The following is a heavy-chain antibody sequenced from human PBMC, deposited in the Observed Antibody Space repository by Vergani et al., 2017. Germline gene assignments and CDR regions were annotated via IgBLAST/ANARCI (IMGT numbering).Heavy chain of an antibody. CDR1: GYSFTNYW. J-gene: IGHJ4*02. D-gene: IGHD2-8*01. CDR3: ARSTSFTTGPLHY. V-gene: IGHV5-51*01. CDR2: IYPGYSDT. Sequence: EVQLVQSGAEVKKAGESLKISCKGSGYSFTNYWIGWVRQMPGKGLEWMGIIYPGYSDTTYSPSFQGQVTSSADKSISTAYLQWSSLKASDTAIYYCARSTSFTTGPLHYWGQGTLVTVSS.